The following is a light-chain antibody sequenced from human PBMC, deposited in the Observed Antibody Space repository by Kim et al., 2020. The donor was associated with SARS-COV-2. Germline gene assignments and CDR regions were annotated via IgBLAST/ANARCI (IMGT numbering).Light chain of an antibody. CDR2: DVS. J-gene: IGLJ2*01. CDR1: SSDVGGYNY. V-gene: IGLV2-11*01. CDR3: CSYAGNSVV. Sequence: PGQSVTISCTGTSSDVGGYNYVAWYQQHPGKAPKLIIYDVSKRPSGVPDRFSGSKSGNTASLTISGLQAEDEADYYCCSYAGNSVVFGGGTQLTVL.